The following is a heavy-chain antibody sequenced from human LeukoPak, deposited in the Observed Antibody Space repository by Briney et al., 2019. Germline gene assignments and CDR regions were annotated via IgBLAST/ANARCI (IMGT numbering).Heavy chain of an antibody. J-gene: IGHJ3*02. CDR1: GYTFTGYY. D-gene: IGHD1-1*01. CDR3: AREATGTTDSDAFDI. CDR2: INPNSGGT. Sequence: ASVKVSCKASGYTFTGYYMHWVRQAPGQGLEWMGWINPNSGGTNYAQKFQGRVTMTRDTSISTAYMELSRLRSDDTAVYYCAREATGTTDSDAFDIWGQGTMVTVPS. V-gene: IGHV1-2*02.